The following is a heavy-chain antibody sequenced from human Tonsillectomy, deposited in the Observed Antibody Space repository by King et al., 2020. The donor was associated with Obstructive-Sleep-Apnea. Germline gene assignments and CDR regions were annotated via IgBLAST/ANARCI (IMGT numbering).Heavy chain of an antibody. CDR3: AREWYSSSWYGDYYYGMDV. J-gene: IGHJ6*02. CDR1: GFTFISYW. D-gene: IGHD6-13*01. V-gene: IGHV3-7*01. Sequence: VQLVESGGGLVQPGGSLRLSCAASGFTFISYWMSWVRQAPGKGLEWVANIKQDGSEKNDVHSVKGRFTISRDNAKNSLYLQMNSLGAEDTAVYYCAREWYSSSWYGDYYYGMDVWGQGTTVTVSS. CDR2: IKQDGSEK.